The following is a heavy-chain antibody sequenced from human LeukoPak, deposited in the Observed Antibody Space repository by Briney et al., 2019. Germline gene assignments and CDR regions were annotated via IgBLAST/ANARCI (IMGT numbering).Heavy chain of an antibody. V-gene: IGHV4-30-4*08. D-gene: IGHD4-11*01. CDR3: ARARTTTPNYYYYCYMDV. Sequence: PSQTLSLTCTVSGGSISSGDYYWSWIRQPPGKGLEWIGYIYYSGSTYYNPSLKSRVTISVDTSKNQFSLKLSSVTAADTAVYYCARARTTTPNYYYYCYMDVWGKGTTVTVSS. CDR2: IYYSGST. CDR1: GGSISSGDYY. J-gene: IGHJ6*03.